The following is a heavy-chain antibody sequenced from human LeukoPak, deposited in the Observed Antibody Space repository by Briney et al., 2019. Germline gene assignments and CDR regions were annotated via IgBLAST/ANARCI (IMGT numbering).Heavy chain of an antibody. CDR2: IYYSGRT. D-gene: IGHD3-16*01. V-gene: IGHV4-39*01. CDR3: ASVGGLYLFDP. J-gene: IGHJ5*02. Sequence: PSETLSLTCTVSGFSISSSSYYWGWIRQPPGKGLEWIGSIYYSGRTYYNPSLKSRVTISVDTSKNQFSLKLSSVTAADTAVYYCASVGGLYLFDPWGQGTLVTVSS. CDR1: GFSISSSSYY.